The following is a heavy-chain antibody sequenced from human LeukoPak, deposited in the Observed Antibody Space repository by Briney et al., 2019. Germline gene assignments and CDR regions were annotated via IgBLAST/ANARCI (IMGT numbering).Heavy chain of an antibody. CDR1: GSTFSDRW. Sequence: PGESLRLSCAASGSTFSDRWMHWVRQTPGKGLLWVSRISSDGSSASYADSVKGRFTISRDNAKNTLYVQMKSLRAEDTAVYYCAKDFVVVPGNVNYFDYWGQGTLVTVSS. V-gene: IGHV3-74*01. J-gene: IGHJ4*02. CDR3: AKDFVVVPGNVNYFDY. D-gene: IGHD2-21*02. CDR2: ISSDGSSA.